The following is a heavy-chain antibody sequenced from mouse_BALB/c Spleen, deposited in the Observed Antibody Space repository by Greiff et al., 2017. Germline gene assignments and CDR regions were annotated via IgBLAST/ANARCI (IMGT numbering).Heavy chain of an antibody. V-gene: IGHV1-67*01. CDR1: GYTFTDYA. CDR3: ASGNYDAY. D-gene: IGHD2-1*01. J-gene: IGHJ3*01. CDR2: ISTYFGNT. Sequence: VQLQESGPELVRPGVSVKISCKGSGYTFTDYAMHWVKQSHAKSLEWIGVISTYFGNTNYNQKFKGKATMTVDKSSSTAYMELARLTSEDSAIYYCASGNYDAYWGQGTLVTVSA.